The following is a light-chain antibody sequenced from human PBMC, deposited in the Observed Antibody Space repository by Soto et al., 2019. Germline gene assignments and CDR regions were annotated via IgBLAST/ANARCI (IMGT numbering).Light chain of an antibody. V-gene: IGKV1-12*02. CDR2: AAS. CDR1: QGISSW. J-gene: IGKJ4*01. CDR3: QQVNVYPST. Sequence: EIQRTQYPSSVSASVGDRSTITGLASQGISSWLAWYQQKPGKAPNLLIYAASSLHSGVPSRFSGSGSGTDFTLTISSLQPEDFATYYCQQVNVYPSTFGGGTKVDIK.